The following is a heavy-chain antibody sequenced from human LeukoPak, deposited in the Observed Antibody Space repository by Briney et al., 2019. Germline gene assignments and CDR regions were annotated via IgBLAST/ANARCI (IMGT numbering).Heavy chain of an antibody. V-gene: IGHV1-46*01. D-gene: IGHD1-26*01. J-gene: IGHJ3*02. Sequence: EASVKVSCKASGYTFTNYYMHWVRQAPGQGLEWMGMINPSGGGTGYAQRFQGRVTMTRDTSTSTVYMDLSSLRSEDTAVYYCARVSMGATYFRAFDIWGQGTMVTVSS. CDR1: GYTFTNYY. CDR2: INPSGGGT. CDR3: ARVSMGATYFRAFDI.